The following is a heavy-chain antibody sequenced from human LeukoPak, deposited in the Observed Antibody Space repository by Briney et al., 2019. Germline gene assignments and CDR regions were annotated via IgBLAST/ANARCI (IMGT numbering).Heavy chain of an antibody. Sequence: GGSLRPSCAASGFTFSSYWMSWVRQAPGKGLEWVANIKQDGSEKYYVDSVKGRFTISRDNAKNSLYLQMNSLRAEDTAVYYCARDYWDYYDSSGYFTQFGVDFDYWGQGTLVTVSS. V-gene: IGHV3-7*01. CDR1: GFTFSSYW. CDR2: IKQDGSEK. D-gene: IGHD3-22*01. CDR3: ARDYWDYYDSSGYFTQFGVDFDY. J-gene: IGHJ4*02.